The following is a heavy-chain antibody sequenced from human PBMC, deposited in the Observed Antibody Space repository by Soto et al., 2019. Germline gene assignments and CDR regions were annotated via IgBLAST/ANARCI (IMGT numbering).Heavy chain of an antibody. CDR2: INSDGSST. D-gene: IGHD2-8*02. V-gene: IGHV3-74*01. Sequence: GGSLRLSCAASGFTFSSYWMHWVRQAPGKGLVWVSRINSDGSSTSYADSVKGRFNISRDNAKNTLYLQMNSLRAEDTAVYYCARAHSLAVSAPYDYWGQGTLVTVSS. CDR1: GFTFSSYW. CDR3: ARAHSLAVSAPYDY. J-gene: IGHJ4*02.